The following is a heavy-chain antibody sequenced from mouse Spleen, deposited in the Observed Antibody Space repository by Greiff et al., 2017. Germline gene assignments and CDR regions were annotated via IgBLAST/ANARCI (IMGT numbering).Heavy chain of an antibody. Sequence: QVQLQQPGAELVKPGASVKLSCKASGYTFTSYWMHWVKQRPGQGLEWIGMIHPNSGSTNYNEKFKSKATLTVDKSSSTAYMQLSSLTSEDSAVYYCARSYYYGSSPLPYYAMDYWGQGTSVTVSS. CDR2: IHPNSGST. D-gene: IGHD1-1*01. CDR1: GYTFTSYW. V-gene: IGHV1-64*01. J-gene: IGHJ4*01. CDR3: ARSYYYGSSPLPYYAMDY.